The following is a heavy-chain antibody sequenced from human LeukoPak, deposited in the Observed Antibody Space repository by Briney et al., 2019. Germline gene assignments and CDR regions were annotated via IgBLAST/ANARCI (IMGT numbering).Heavy chain of an antibody. CDR1: GFTFSSYS. CDR3: ARGFGSGWSGY. V-gene: IGHV3-21*01. D-gene: IGHD6-19*01. Sequence: GGSLRLSCAASGFTFSSYSMNWVRQAPGKGLEWVSSISSSSSYIYYADSVKGRFTISRDNAKNSLYLQMNSLRAEDTAVYYCARGFGSGWSGYWGQGTLVTVSS. J-gene: IGHJ4*02. CDR2: ISSSSSYI.